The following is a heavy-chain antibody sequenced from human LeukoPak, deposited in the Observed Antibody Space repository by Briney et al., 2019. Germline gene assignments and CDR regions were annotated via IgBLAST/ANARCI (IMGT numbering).Heavy chain of an antibody. V-gene: IGHV4-59*08. CDR1: GGSISSYY. CDR3: FILLGGRYGWYFDP. Sequence: SGTLSLTCAVSGGSISSYYWSWIRQPPGKGLEWIGDIYYSGSTNYNPSLKSRGTILVDTSTNQISLKLSNVTPADPAAWYCFILLGGRYGWYFDPWGRGTLVTVSS. D-gene: IGHD6-19*01. J-gene: IGHJ2*01. CDR2: IYYSGST.